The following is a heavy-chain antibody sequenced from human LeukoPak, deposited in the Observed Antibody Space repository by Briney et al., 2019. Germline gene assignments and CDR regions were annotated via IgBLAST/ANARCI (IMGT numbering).Heavy chain of an antibody. CDR2: ILYDGSKK. D-gene: IGHD3-10*01. CDR3: ARDRGKLGYFDY. J-gene: IGHJ4*02. V-gene: IGHV3-33*01. Sequence: GGSLRLSCGASGFTFSGYGMHWVRQAPGKGLEWVAVILYDGSKKYYADSVKGRFTISGDNSENTLYLLMNSLGAEDTAVYYCARDRGKLGYFDYWGQGTLVTVSS. CDR1: GFTFSGYG.